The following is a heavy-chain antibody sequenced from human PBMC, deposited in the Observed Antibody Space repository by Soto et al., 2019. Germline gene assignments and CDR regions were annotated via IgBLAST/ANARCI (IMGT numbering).Heavy chain of an antibody. Sequence: QLQLQESGPGLVKPSETLSLTCTVSGGSISSSSYYWGWIRQPPGKGLEWIGSIYYNGSTYYNPSLKSRVTIYMDTSKNQFSLKLSSVTAADTAVYYCARRPIFWVDYWGQGTLVTVSS. CDR1: GGSISSSSYY. J-gene: IGHJ4*02. V-gene: IGHV4-39*01. CDR3: ARRPIFWVDY. D-gene: IGHD3-9*01. CDR2: IYYNGST.